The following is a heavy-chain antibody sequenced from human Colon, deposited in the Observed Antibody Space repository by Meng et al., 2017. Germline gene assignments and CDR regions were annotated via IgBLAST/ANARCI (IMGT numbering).Heavy chain of an antibody. CDR3: ATIQSSPHFFDY. V-gene: IGHV4-30-4*01. CDR2: IHHSGIT. D-gene: IGHD5-18*01. Sequence: QVQLQESGSGLVKPSQTLSLACTVSGDSVTSGSYHWSWIRQPPGKGLEWIGYIHHSGITYYNPSLRSRLIISIDTSKRQLSLTLNSVTAADTALYYCATIQSSPHFFDYWGQGTLVTVSS. CDR1: GDSVTSGSYH. J-gene: IGHJ4*02.